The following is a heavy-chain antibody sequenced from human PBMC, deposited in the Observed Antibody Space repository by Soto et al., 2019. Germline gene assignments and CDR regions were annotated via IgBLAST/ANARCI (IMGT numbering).Heavy chain of an antibody. CDR3: GGNPGYSYGDH. CDR2: INAGNGNT. V-gene: IGHV1-3*01. CDR1: GYTFTSYA. D-gene: IGHD5-18*01. Sequence: ASVKVSCKASGYTFTSYAMHWVRQAPGQRLEWMGWINAGNGNTKYSQKFQGRVTITRDTSASTAYMELSSLRSEDTAVYYCGGNPGYSYGDHWGQGTLVTVSS. J-gene: IGHJ4*02.